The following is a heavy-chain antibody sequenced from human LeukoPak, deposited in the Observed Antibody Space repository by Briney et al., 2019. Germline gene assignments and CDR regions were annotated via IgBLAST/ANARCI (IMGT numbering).Heavy chain of an antibody. V-gene: IGHV3-23*01. Sequence: GGSLRLSCAASGFDFSAYAMTWVRQAPGKVLEWVSTVSGSGYQKYYADSVKGRFTISRDNAKKTIFVQMHSLRAEDTAQYYCAKGGAGTTDAPHGDVVTTTLDGFDLWGQGAMVTVSS. J-gene: IGHJ3*01. D-gene: IGHD2-21*02. CDR2: VSGSGYQK. CDR3: AKGGAGTTDAPHGDVVTTTLDGFDL. CDR1: GFDFSAYA.